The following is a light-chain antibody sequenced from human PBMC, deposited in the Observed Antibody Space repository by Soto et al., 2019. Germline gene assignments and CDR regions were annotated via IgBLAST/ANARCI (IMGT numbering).Light chain of an antibody. V-gene: IGKV3-20*01. CDR3: QRYGSSPWT. CDR1: QSVSSNY. Sequence: EMVLTQSPGTLSLSPGERATLSCRASQSVSSNYLAWYQQKPGQAPRPLIYGASSRATGIPDRFSGSGAGTDFTLTISRLEPEDFAVYYCQRYGSSPWTFGQGTKVEIK. J-gene: IGKJ1*01. CDR2: GAS.